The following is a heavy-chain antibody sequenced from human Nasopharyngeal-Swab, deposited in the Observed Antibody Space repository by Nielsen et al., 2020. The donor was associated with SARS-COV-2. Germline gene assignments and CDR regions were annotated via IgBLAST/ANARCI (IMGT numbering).Heavy chain of an antibody. CDR2: ISGSGGST. CDR3: AKFLTMTDY. D-gene: IGHD3-22*01. J-gene: IGHJ4*02. CDR1: GFTFSSYA. V-gene: IGHV3-23*01. Sequence: GESLKISCAASGFTFSSYAMSWVRQAPGKGLEWVSAISGSGGSTYYADSVKGRFTISRDNSKNTLYLQMNSLRAEDTAVYYCAKFLTMTDYWGQGTLVTVSS.